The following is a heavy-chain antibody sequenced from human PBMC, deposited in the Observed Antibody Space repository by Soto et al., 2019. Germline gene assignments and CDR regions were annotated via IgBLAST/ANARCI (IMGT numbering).Heavy chain of an antibody. D-gene: IGHD6-25*01. V-gene: IGHV3-30*04. Sequence: GGSLRLSCTASGFTFSHYALHWLRQTPGKGLEWVAYISYHGNTEKYADSVKGRFTISRVNYKKEVYLQMNSLRIEDTAVYYCARVGLNVFRAANDSYNWFEPWGQGTLVTVSS. CDR1: GFTFSHYA. CDR3: ARVGLNVFRAANDSYNWFEP. J-gene: IGHJ5*02. CDR2: ISYHGNTE.